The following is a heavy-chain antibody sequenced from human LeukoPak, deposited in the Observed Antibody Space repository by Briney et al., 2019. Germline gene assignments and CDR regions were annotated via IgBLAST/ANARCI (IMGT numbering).Heavy chain of an antibody. CDR2: INHSGST. CDR3: ARIRFGELNDY. CDR1: GGSFSGYY. V-gene: IGHV4-34*01. Sequence: SETLSLTCAVYGGSFSGYYWSWIRQPPGKGLEWIGEINHSGSTNYNPSLKSRVTISVDTSKNQFSLRLSSVTAADTAVYYCARIRFGELNDYWGQGTLVTVSS. D-gene: IGHD3-10*01. J-gene: IGHJ4*02.